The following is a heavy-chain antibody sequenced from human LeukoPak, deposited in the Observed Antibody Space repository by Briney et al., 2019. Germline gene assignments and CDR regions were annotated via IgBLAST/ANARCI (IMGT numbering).Heavy chain of an antibody. CDR3: ARADGGAVAGPVDY. Sequence: SETLSLTCAVYGGSFSGYYWSWIRQPPGKGLEWIGEINHSGSTNYNPSLKSRVTISVDTSKNQFSLKLSSVTAADTAVYYCARADGGAVAGPVDYWGQGTLVTVSS. CDR1: GGSFSGYY. D-gene: IGHD6-19*01. J-gene: IGHJ4*02. CDR2: INHSGST. V-gene: IGHV4-34*01.